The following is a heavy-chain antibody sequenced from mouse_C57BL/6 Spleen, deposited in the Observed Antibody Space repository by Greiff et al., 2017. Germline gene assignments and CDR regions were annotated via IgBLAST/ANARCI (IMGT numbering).Heavy chain of an antibody. CDR3: TTGYDGFAY. CDR1: GFNIKDDY. Sequence: DVKLVESGAELVRPGASVKLSCTASGFNIKDDYMHWVKQRPEQGLEWIGWIDPENGDTEYASKFQGKATITADTSSNTAYLQLSSLTSEDTAVYYCTTGYDGFAYWGQGTLVTVSA. D-gene: IGHD2-2*01. CDR2: IDPENGDT. V-gene: IGHV14-4*01. J-gene: IGHJ3*01.